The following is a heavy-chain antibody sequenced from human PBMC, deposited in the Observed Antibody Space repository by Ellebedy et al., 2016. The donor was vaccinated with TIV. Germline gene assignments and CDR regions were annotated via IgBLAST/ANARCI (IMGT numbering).Heavy chain of an antibody. J-gene: IGHJ4*02. CDR3: ATPGSYYFH. Sequence: MPGGSLRLSCTVSGGSISSYYWSWIRQPPGKGLEWIGEINHSGSTNYNPSLKSRVTISVDTSKNQFSLKLSSVTAADTAVYYCATPGSYYFHWGQGTLVTVSS. CDR1: GGSISSYY. D-gene: IGHD1-26*01. V-gene: IGHV4-34*01. CDR2: INHSGST.